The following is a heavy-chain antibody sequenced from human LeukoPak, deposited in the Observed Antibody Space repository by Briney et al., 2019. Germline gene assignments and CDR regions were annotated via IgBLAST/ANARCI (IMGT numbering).Heavy chain of an antibody. CDR2: IYSAGTP. CDR3: ARDRFYDVLTGYFFYLDV. J-gene: IGHJ6*04. Sequence: GVSLRLSCVVSGFPVRSNDMSWVRQAPGKGLEWVSAIYSAGTPYYADSVKGRFTISRDTSRNTVYLQMNSLRLEDTAVYYCARDRFYDVLTGYFFYLDVWGKGTAVTVFS. D-gene: IGHD3-9*01. V-gene: IGHV3-53*01. CDR1: GFPVRSND.